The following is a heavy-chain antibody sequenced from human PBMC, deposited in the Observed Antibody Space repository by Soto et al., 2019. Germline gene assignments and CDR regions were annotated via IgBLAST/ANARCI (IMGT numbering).Heavy chain of an antibody. J-gene: IGHJ4*02. CDR2: ISYTGRT. Sequence: QVQLQESGPGLVKPSETLSLTCTVSGGSMRSYYWTWIRQPPGKGLEWIGYISYTGRTDYNPSLKSRINSSLYTSKNQFSLRLDSVTAADTDVYYCARDRDYGDYDYWGQGTLVTVSS. D-gene: IGHD4-17*01. CDR3: ARDRDYGDYDY. CDR1: GGSMRSYY. V-gene: IGHV4-59*01.